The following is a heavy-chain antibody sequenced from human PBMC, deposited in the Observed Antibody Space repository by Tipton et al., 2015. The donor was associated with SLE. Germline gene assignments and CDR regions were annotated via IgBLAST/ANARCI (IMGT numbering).Heavy chain of an antibody. D-gene: IGHD5-24*01. J-gene: IGHJ4*02. Sequence: TLSLTCAVSGYSISTGYFWSWIRQPPGKGLQWIGSIFQSGTTFYNPSLKSRVSISVDTSKSQFSLKLSSVTAADTAVYYCAREGVEIVANWGKGTLVSVSS. V-gene: IGHV4-38-2*02. CDR2: IFQSGTT. CDR1: GYSISTGYF. CDR3: AREGVEIVAN.